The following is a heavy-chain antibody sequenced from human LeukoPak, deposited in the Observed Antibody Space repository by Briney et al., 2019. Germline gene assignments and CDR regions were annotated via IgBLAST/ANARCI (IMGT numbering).Heavy chain of an antibody. V-gene: IGHV5-51*01. CDR2: IYPGDSDT. CDR3: AKHFSGGDYDAFEI. CDR1: GYSFTSYW. Sequence: PGESLKISCKGSGYSFTSYWIGWVRQMPGKGLEWMGIIYPGDSDTRYSPSFQGQVTISADMSISTAYLEWSSLKASDTAMYFCAKHFSGGDYDAFEIWGQGTLLTVSP. J-gene: IGHJ3*02. D-gene: IGHD2-21*01.